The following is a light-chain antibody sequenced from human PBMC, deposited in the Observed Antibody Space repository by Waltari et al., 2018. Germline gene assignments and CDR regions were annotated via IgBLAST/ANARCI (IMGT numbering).Light chain of an antibody. V-gene: IGKV6-21*01. J-gene: IGKJ1*01. CDR1: QSIGSN. Sequence: EIVLTQSPDFQSVTPKEKVTLTCRASQSIGSNLHWYQQKPGQSPRLLVKFASQSFSGVPSRFSGSGSGTDFTLTISSLEAEDAATYYCHQTGNLPETFGQGTKVEIK. CDR2: FAS. CDR3: HQTGNLPET.